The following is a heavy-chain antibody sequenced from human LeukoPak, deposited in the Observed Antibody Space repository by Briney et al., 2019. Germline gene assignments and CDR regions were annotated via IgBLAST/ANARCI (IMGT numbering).Heavy chain of an antibody. CDR1: GFTFSTYG. V-gene: IGHV3-30*02. J-gene: IGHJ6*03. Sequence: GGSLRLSCAASGFTFSTYGMHWVRQAPGKGLEWVAFIRYDGRNKYYADSVKGRFTISRDNSKNTLCLQMNSLRAEDTAVYYCAKGGGYEAQYYYYLDVWGKGTTVTISS. CDR3: AKGGGYEAQYYYYLDV. D-gene: IGHD5-12*01. CDR2: IRYDGRNK.